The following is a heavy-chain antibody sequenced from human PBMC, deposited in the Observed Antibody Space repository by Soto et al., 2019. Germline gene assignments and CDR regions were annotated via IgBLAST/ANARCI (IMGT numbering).Heavy chain of an antibody. D-gene: IGHD2-21*01. Sequence: QVQLVESGGGVVQPGRSLRLSCAASGFTFSSYGMHWVRQAPGKGLEWVAVISYDGSNKYYADSVKGRFTISRDNSKNMLYLQMNSLRAEDTAVYYCAKDKGDGYNHYFDYWGQGTLVTVSS. CDR3: AKDKGDGYNHYFDY. CDR2: ISYDGSNK. J-gene: IGHJ4*02. V-gene: IGHV3-30*18. CDR1: GFTFSSYG.